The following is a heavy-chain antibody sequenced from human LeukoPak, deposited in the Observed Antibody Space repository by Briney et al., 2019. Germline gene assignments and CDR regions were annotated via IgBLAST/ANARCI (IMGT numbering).Heavy chain of an antibody. CDR2: INHSGST. CDR3: AGGVRWLQFRNWFDP. Sequence: SGTLSLTCAVYGGSFSGYYWSWIRQPPGKGLEWIGEINHSGSTNYNPSLKSRVTISVDTSKNQFSLKLSSVTAADTAVYYCAGGVRWLQFRNWFDPWGQGTLVTVSS. J-gene: IGHJ5*02. CDR1: GGSFSGYY. V-gene: IGHV4-34*01. D-gene: IGHD5-24*01.